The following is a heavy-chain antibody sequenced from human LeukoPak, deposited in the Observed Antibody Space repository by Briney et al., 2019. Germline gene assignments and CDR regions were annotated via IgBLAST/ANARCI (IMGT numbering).Heavy chain of an antibody. CDR2: ISWNSGSI. J-gene: IGHJ3*02. CDR1: GFTFDDYA. V-gene: IGHV3-9*01. Sequence: GGSLRLSCAASGFTFDDYAMHWVRQAPGKGLEWVSGISWNSGSIGYADSVKGRFTISRDNAKNSLYLQMNSLRAEDTAVYYCARDRGNYVNEAFDIWGQGTIVTVSS. CDR3: ARDRGNYVNEAFDI. D-gene: IGHD4-11*01.